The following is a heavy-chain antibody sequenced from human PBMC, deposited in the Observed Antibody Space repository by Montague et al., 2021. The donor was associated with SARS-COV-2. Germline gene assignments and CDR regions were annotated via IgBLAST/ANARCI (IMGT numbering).Heavy chain of an antibody. CDR1: GFTLSDYY. CDR3: ARVLLGVSHGDY. V-gene: IGHV3-11*01. Sequence: SLRLSCAASGFTLSDYYMSWIRQAPGKGLEWLSYISNIGLDIKYGDSVKGRFTASRDIAKNTLYLQMDSLRAEDTAVYYCARVLLGVSHGDYWGQGTLVTVSS. D-gene: IGHD3-10*01. CDR2: ISNIGLDI. J-gene: IGHJ4*02.